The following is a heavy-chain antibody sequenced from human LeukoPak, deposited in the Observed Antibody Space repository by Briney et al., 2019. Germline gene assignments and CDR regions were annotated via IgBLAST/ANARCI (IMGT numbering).Heavy chain of an antibody. J-gene: IGHJ4*02. CDR1: GLTFSRYW. D-gene: IGHD3-9*01. V-gene: IGHV3-74*01. CDR3: ARGADTGYSSDY. Sequence: GGSLRLSCAASGLTFSRYWMHWVRQAPGKGLVRVSRINSDGRSTSYADSVKGRFTISRDNAKNTLYLQMNSLRAEDTAVYYCARGADTGYSSDYWGQGTLVTVSS. CDR2: INSDGRST.